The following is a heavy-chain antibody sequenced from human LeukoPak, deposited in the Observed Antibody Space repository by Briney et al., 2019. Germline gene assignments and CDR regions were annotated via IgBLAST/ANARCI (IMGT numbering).Heavy chain of an antibody. CDR1: GFTFGDYY. V-gene: IGHV3-11*06. D-gene: IGHD6-19*01. Sequence: GGSLRLSCAASGFTFGDYYMSWIRQAPGKGLEWISSISGSSDYTPYADFLKGRVTISRDNAKNSLYLQLNSLSVEDTAVYYCARDGFSSGWFNWGQGTMVTVSS. J-gene: IGHJ3*01. CDR3: ARDGFSSGWFN. CDR2: ISGSSDYT.